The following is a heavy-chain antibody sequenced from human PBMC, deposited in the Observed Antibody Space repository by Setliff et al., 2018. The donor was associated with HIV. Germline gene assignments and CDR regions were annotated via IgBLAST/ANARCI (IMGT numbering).Heavy chain of an antibody. CDR2: IYTSGST. Sequence: PSETLSLTCTVSGGSISSYYWSWIRQPPGKGLEWIGYIYTSGSTNYNPTLNSRVTISVDTSKNQFSLKLSSVTAADTAVYYCARGYSSSSLILWGQGTLVTVSS. CDR1: GGSISSYY. V-gene: IGHV4-4*08. J-gene: IGHJ4*02. CDR3: ARGYSSSSLIL. D-gene: IGHD6-6*01.